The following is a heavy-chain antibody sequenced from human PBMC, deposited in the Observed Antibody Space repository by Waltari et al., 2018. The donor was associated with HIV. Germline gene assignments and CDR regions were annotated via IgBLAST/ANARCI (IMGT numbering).Heavy chain of an antibody. CDR2: INHSGST. J-gene: IGHJ5*02. V-gene: IGHV4-34*01. CDR3: ARASSGYCSGGSCYSMSNWFDP. Sequence: QVQLQQWGAGLLKPSETLSLTCAVYGGSFSGYYWSWIRQPPGKGLEWIGEINHSGSTNYNPSLKSRVTISVDTSKNQFSLKLSSVTAADTAVYYCARASSGYCSGGSCYSMSNWFDPWGQGTLVTVSS. D-gene: IGHD2-15*01. CDR1: GGSFSGYY.